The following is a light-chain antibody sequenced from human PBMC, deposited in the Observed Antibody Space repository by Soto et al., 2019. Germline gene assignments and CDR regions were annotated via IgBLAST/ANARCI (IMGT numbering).Light chain of an antibody. Sequence: SVCEHSSATLSSLSRQRDTLSYKAIQYINTRLTWYQHRPGQAPRLLIYDASNRATGIPARFSGSGSGTDFTLTISSLEPEDFAVYYCQQRSKWPLTFGGGTKVDIK. J-gene: IGKJ4*01. V-gene: IGKV3-11*01. CDR1: QYINTR. CDR2: DAS. CDR3: QQRSKWPLT.